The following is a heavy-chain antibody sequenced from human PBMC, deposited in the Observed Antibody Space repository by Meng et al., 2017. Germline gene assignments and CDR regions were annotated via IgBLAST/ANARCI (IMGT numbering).Heavy chain of an antibody. J-gene: IGHJ4*02. D-gene: IGHD4-11*01. V-gene: IGHV4-34*01. CDR3: ARGPTTMAHDFDY. CDR2: INHSGST. Sequence: QGQLQQWGAGLFKPSETLSSTCVVSVGYFSDYYWSWIRQPPGKGLEWIGEINHSGSTNYNPSLESRATISVDTSQNNLSLKLSSVTAADSAVYYCARGPTTMAHDFDYWGQGTLVTVSS. CDR1: VGYFSDYY.